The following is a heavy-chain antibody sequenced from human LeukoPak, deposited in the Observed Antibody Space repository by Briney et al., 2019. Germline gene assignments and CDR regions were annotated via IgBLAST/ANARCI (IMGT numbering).Heavy chain of an antibody. CDR3: ARVAYDYVWGSYPLYFDY. V-gene: IGHV3-48*03. J-gene: IGHJ4*02. CDR2: ISSSGSTM. D-gene: IGHD3-16*02. Sequence: GGSLRLSCAASGFTFSSYEMNWVRQAPGKGLEWVSYISSSGSTMYYADSVKGRFTISRDNAKNSLYLQMNSLRAEDTAVYYCARVAYDYVWGSYPLYFDYWGQGTLVTVSS. CDR1: GFTFSSYE.